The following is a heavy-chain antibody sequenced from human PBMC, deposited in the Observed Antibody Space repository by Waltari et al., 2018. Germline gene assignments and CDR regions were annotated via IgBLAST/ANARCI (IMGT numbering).Heavy chain of an antibody. CDR3: AREGMIVVAMGAFDI. V-gene: IGHV3-66*02. CDR1: GFTVSSHY. J-gene: IGHJ3*02. Sequence: EVQLVESGGGLVQPGGSLSLSCAASGFTVSSHYMSWVRQAPGKGLEWVSVIYSGGSTYYADSVKGRFTISRDNSKNTRYLQMNSLRAEDTAVYYCAREGMIVVAMGAFDIWGQGTMVTVSS. CDR2: IYSGGST. D-gene: IGHD3-22*01.